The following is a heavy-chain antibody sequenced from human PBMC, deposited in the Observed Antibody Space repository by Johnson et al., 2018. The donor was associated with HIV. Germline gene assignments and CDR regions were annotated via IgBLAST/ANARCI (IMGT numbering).Heavy chain of an antibody. Sequence: MQLVESGGGLVQPGGSLRLSCAASGFTFSTYWMHWVRQAPGKGLVWVSRINSDGSSTSYADSGKGRFTISRDNAKNTLYLQMNSLRAEETAVYYCARPCSPWSAYDAFDIWGQGTMVTVSS. D-gene: IGHD3-10*02. V-gene: IGHV3-74*01. J-gene: IGHJ3*02. CDR1: GFTFSTYW. CDR3: ARPCSPWSAYDAFDI. CDR2: INSDGSST.